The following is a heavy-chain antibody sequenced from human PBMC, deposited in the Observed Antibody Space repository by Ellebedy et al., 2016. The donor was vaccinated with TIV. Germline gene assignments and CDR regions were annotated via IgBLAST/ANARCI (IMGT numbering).Heavy chain of an antibody. V-gene: IGHV3-21*01. J-gene: IGHJ4*02. D-gene: IGHD2-15*01. CDR2: FGDGGEYI. CDR1: GFTFTRYT. Sequence: GESLKISCVASGFTFTRYTMNWVRQAPGKGPEWVSSFGDGGEYIYYAKAVRGRFTISRDNGKNSVYLEMNSLRAEDTAVYYCVRGGTGLFDHWGQGTLVTVSS. CDR3: VRGGTGLFDH.